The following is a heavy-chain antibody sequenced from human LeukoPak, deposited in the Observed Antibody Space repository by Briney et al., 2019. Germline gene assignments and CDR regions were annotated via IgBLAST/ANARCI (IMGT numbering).Heavy chain of an antibody. J-gene: IGHJ5*02. CDR1: GYSFTSYW. CDR3: ARQYCSSTSCHARDWFDP. V-gene: IGHV5-51*01. CDR2: IYPGDSDT. Sequence: GESLKISCKGSGYSFTSYWIGWVRQMPGKGLEWMGIIYPGDSDTRYSPSFQGQVTISADKSISTAYLQWSSLKASDTAMYYCARQYCSSTSCHARDWFDPWGQGTLVTVSS. D-gene: IGHD2-2*01.